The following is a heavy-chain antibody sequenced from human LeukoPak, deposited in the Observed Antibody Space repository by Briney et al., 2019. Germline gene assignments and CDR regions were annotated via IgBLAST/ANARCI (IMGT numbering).Heavy chain of an antibody. CDR3: AREIVIVPPYYYDSSGYYYKYYYGMDV. J-gene: IGHJ6*02. V-gene: IGHV1-18*01. D-gene: IGHD3-22*01. CDR1: GYTFTSYG. CDR2: ISAYNGNT. Sequence: ASVKVSCKASGYTFTSYGINWVRQAPGQGLEWMGWISAYNGNTNYAQKLQGRVTMTTDTSTSTAYMELRSLRSDDTAVYYCAREIVIVPPYYYDSSGYYYKYYYGMDVWGQGTTVTVSS.